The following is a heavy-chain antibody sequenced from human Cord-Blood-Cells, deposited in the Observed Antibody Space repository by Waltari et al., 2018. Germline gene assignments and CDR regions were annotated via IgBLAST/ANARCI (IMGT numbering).Heavy chain of an antibody. CDR1: GGSFSGYY. D-gene: IGHD5-12*01. CDR2: INQSGST. Sequence: QVQLQQWGAGLLKPSETLSLTCAVYGGSFSGYYWSWIRQPPGKGLEWIGEINQSGSTNYNPSLKSRVTISVDTSKNQFSLKLSSVTAADTAVYYCARGPNSGAPVRVATIFFDYWGQGTLVTVSS. CDR3: ARGPNSGAPVRVATIFFDY. J-gene: IGHJ4*02. V-gene: IGHV4-34*01.